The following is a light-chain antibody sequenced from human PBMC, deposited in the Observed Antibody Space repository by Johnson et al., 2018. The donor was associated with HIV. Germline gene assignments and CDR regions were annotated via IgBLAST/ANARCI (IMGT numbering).Light chain of an antibody. CDR2: ENN. CDR3: GTWDSTLSAPHYV. CDR1: SSNIGNNY. V-gene: IGLV1-51*01. Sequence: QSVLTQPPSMSAAPGQQVTISCSGSSSNIGNNYVSWYQQLPGTAPKLLIYENNKRPSGIPDRFSGSKSGTSATLGITGLQTGDEADYYCGTWDSTLSAPHYVFGTGTNVTVL. J-gene: IGLJ1*01.